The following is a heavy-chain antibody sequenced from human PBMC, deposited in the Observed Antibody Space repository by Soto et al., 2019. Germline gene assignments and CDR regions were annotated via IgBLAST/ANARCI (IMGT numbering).Heavy chain of an antibody. D-gene: IGHD2-21*01. CDR1: GDSITSSYW. CDR2: ISHTGTT. Sequence: TLSLTCAVSGDSITSSYWWSWVRQPPGRGLEWIGKISHTGTTYCNPSLESRITISVEKSKNQFSLKLTSVTAADTAVFYCARHIPINNILGFDYWGRGTLVTVSS. J-gene: IGHJ4*01. CDR3: ARHIPINNILGFDY. V-gene: IGHV4-4*02.